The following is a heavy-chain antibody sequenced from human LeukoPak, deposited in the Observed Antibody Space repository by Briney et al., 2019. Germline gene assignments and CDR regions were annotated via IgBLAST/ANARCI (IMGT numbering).Heavy chain of an antibody. CDR3: ARPPATGYYYYYGMDV. V-gene: IGHV1-8*01. Sequence: ASVKVSCKASGYTFTSYDINWVRQATGQGLEWMGWMNPNSGNTGYAQKFQGRVTMTRNTSISTAYMELSSLRSEDTAVYYCARPPATGYYYYYGMDVWGQGTTVTVSS. D-gene: IGHD3-10*01. CDR2: MNPNSGNT. J-gene: IGHJ6*02. CDR1: GYTFTSYD.